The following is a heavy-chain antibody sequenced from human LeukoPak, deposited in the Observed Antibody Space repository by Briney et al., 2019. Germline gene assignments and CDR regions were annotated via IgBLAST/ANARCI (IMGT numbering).Heavy chain of an antibody. CDR1: GGSISSSSYC. CDR3: ASRLSRWA. CDR2: IYYSGST. J-gene: IGHJ5*02. Sequence: SETLSLPCTVSGGSISSSSYCWGWIRPPPRKGLEWIGSIYYSGSTYYNPSLKSRVTISVDTSKNQFSLKLSSVTAADTAVYYCASRLSRWAWGQGTLVTVSS. V-gene: IGHV4-39*01. D-gene: IGHD1-26*01.